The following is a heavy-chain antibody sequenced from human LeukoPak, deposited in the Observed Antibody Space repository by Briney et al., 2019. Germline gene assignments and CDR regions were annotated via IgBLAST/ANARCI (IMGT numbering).Heavy chain of an antibody. D-gene: IGHD6-13*01. CDR3: AKPPGIAAAGTFDY. CDR2: ISGSGGST. J-gene: IGHJ4*02. Sequence: GGSLRLSCAASGFTFSSYAMSWVRQALGKGLEWVSAISGSGGSTYYADSVKGRFTISRDNSKNALYLQMNSLRAEDTAVYYCAKPPGIAAAGTFDYWGQGTLVTVSS. CDR1: GFTFSSYA. V-gene: IGHV3-23*01.